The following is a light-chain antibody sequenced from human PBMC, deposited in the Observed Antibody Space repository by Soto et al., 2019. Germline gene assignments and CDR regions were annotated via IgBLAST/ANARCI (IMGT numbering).Light chain of an antibody. CDR1: QSVSSGY. J-gene: IGKJ4*02. CDR3: QQYGSTPLT. V-gene: IGKV3-20*01. Sequence: EIVLTQSPGTLSSSLGERATLSCRASQSVSSGYLAWYQQKPGNAPMLLNYGASLRATGIPERFSGSGSGTDFTLTISRLEPEDFAVYYCQQYGSTPLTFGGGTKVEIK. CDR2: GAS.